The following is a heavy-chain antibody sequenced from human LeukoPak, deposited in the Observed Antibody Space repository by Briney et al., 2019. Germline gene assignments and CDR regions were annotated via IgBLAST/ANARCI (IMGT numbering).Heavy chain of an antibody. CDR2: ISSSSSYI. CDR1: GFTFSSYE. CDR3: AKAKDYGSGSYYMDV. D-gene: IGHD3-10*01. J-gene: IGHJ6*03. Sequence: PGGSLRLSCAASGFTFSSYEMNWVRQAPGKGLEWVSSISSSSSYIYYADSVKGRFTISRDNAKNSLYLQMNSLRAEDTAVYYCAKAKDYGSGSYYMDVWGKGTTVTISS. V-gene: IGHV3-21*01.